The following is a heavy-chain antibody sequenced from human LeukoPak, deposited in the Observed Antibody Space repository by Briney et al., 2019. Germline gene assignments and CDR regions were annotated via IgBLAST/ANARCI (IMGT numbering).Heavy chain of an antibody. CDR1: GYTFTSYD. CDR2: MNPNSGNT. D-gene: IGHD3-3*01. CDR3: ARGGRIWSGFGKDKPPIC. J-gene: IGHJ4*02. V-gene: IGHV1-8*01. Sequence: WASVKVSCKASGYTFTSYDINWVRQATGQGLEWMGWMNPNSGNTGYAQKFQGRVTMTRNTSISTAYMELSSLRSEDTAVYYCARGGRIWSGFGKDKPPICWGQGTLVTASS.